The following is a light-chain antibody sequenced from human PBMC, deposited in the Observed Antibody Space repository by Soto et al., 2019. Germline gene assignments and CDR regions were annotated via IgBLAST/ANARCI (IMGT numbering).Light chain of an antibody. V-gene: IGKV3-11*01. CDR2: DAS. CDR3: QQYNTWPPIT. Sequence: EVVLTPSPATLSLSPGERATLSCRASQSVSSYLAWYQQKPGQAPRLLIYDASNRATGTPARFGGSGSGTDFTLTISRLEPEDFAVYYCQQYNTWPPITFGQGTRLEIK. CDR1: QSVSSY. J-gene: IGKJ5*01.